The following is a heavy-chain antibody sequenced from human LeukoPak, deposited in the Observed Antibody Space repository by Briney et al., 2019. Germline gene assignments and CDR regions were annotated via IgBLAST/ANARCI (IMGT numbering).Heavy chain of an antibody. V-gene: IGHV4-34*01. D-gene: IGHD5-18*01. Sequence: GSLRLSCAASGFTFSTFWMNWVRQPPGKGLEWIGEINHSGSTNYNPSLKSRVTISVDTSKNQFSLKLSSVTAADTAVYYCARDGYSYGNFDYWGQGTLVTVSS. CDR2: INHSGST. CDR3: ARDGYSYGNFDY. J-gene: IGHJ4*02. CDR1: GFTFSTFW.